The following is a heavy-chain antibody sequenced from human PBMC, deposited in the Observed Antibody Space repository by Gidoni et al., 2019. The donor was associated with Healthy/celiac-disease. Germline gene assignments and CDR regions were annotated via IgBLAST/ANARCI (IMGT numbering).Heavy chain of an antibody. D-gene: IGHD2-21*02. CDR1: AFTLDDYG. CDR2: INWNGGSK. J-gene: IGHJ5*02. CDR3: ARERDAGWFDP. V-gene: IGHV3-20*01. Sequence: EVQLVESGGGVVRPGGSVRLSCAASAFTLDDYGMSWARQAPWKGLEWGAGINWNGGSKGYADSVKGRFTISRDNAKNSLYLQMNSLRAEDTALYHCARERDAGWFDPWGKGTLVTVSS.